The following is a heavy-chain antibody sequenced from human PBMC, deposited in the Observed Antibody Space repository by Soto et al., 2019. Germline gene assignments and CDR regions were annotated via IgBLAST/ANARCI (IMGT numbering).Heavy chain of an antibody. J-gene: IGHJ4*02. CDR3: AKDRASSWEGPS. D-gene: IGHD6-13*01. Sequence: GGSLRLSCAASGFTISSYGMHWVRQAPGKGLEWVAAISYDGSNKYYADSVKGRVTISRDNSKNTLYLQMSSLRAEDTAVYYCAKDRASSWEGPSWGQGTLVTVSS. CDR2: ISYDGSNK. CDR1: GFTISSYG. V-gene: IGHV3-30*18.